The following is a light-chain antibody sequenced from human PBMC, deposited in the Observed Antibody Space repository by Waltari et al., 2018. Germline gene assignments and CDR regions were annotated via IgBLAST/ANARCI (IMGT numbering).Light chain of an antibody. CDR3: QQYDGEVVT. Sequence: CMASHSDTSISVTWYQQKLGQAPRLLIYGTSSRATGIPDRFSGSGSGTDFTLTISRLEPEDFAIYYCQQYDGEVVTFGGGTKVEI. CDR1: HSDTSIS. CDR2: GTS. V-gene: IGKV3-20*01. J-gene: IGKJ4*01.